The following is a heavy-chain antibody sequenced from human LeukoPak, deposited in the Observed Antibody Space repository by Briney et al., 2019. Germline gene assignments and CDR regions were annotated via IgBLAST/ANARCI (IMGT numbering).Heavy chain of an antibody. CDR2: INPNSGGT. J-gene: IGHJ4*02. CDR1: GGTFSSYA. CDR3: ARDITMVRGGGDY. V-gene: IGHV1-2*02. Sequence: GASVKVSCKASGGTFSSYAISWVRQAPGQGLEWMGWINPNSGGTNYAQKFQGRVTMTRDTSISTAYMELSRLRSDDTAVYYCARDITMVRGGGDYRGQGTLVTVSS. D-gene: IGHD3-10*01.